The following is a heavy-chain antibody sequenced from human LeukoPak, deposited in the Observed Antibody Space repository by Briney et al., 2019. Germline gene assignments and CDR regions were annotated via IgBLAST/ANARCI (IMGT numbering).Heavy chain of an antibody. CDR2: VSPKTGDT. V-gene: IGHV1-2*02. CDR1: GYTFTDYY. CDR3: ARGTGAGGRGRLDS. J-gene: IGHJ4*02. Sequence: ASVKVSCKASGYTFTDYYMHWVRQAPGQGPEWMGWVSPKTGDTNYAQKFLGRVTMTRDTSISTAYMDLSGLRSDDTAVYFCARGTGAGGRGRLDSWGQGTLVTVSS. D-gene: IGHD6-13*01.